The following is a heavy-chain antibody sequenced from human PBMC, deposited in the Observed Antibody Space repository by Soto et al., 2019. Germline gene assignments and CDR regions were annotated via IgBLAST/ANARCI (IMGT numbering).Heavy chain of an antibody. CDR3: AKEVEVVAAIGSLDY. V-gene: IGHV3-30*18. Sequence: GGSLRLSCAASGFTFSSYGMHWVRQAPGKGLEWVAVISYDGSNKYYADSVKGRFTISRDNSKNTLYLQMNSLRAEDTAVYYCAKEVEVVAAIGSLDYWGQGTLVTVSS. J-gene: IGHJ4*02. CDR2: ISYDGSNK. CDR1: GFTFSSYG. D-gene: IGHD2-15*01.